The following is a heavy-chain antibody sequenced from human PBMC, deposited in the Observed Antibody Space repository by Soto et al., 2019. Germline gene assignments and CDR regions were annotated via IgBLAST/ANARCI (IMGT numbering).Heavy chain of an antibody. CDR3: ARANGYSES. CDR1: GGSINNHY. J-gene: IGHJ4*02. D-gene: IGHD1-1*01. Sequence: QVQLQESGPGLVKPSETLSLTCTFSGGSINNHYWSWIRQPPGKGLDWLGYVYYNGITNYNPSLITRGTLSVDTSKNQVSLNPTSLTAADTSTDYCARANGYSESWGQGSPVTVTS. V-gene: IGHV4-59*11. CDR2: VYYNGIT.